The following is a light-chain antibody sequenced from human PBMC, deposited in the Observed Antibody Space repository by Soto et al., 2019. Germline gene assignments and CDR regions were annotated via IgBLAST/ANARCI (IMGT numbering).Light chain of an antibody. Sequence: DIQMTQSPSSLSASVGDRVSITCRASQGIRDDLGWYQQKPGKAPKRLIFAASSLQSGVSSRFSGSGSGTEFTLTIRSLQPEDWASDVGLQYNTYPRTFGQGTKLEIK. CDR1: QGIRDD. V-gene: IGKV1-17*01. CDR3: LQYNTYPRT. J-gene: IGKJ2*01. CDR2: AAS.